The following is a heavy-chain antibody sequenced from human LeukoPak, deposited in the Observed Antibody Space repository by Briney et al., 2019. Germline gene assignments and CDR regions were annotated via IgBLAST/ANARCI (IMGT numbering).Heavy chain of an antibody. CDR2: MNPNSGNT. J-gene: IGHJ3*02. CDR3: ARVRDGYNDAYDI. V-gene: IGHV1-8*01. CDR1: GYTFTSYD. Sequence: GASVKVSCKASGYTFTSYDINWVRQATGQGLEWMGWMNPNSGNTGYAQNFQARVTMTRDTSTSTVYMELSSLRSEDTAVYYCARVRDGYNDAYDIWGQGTMVTVPS. D-gene: IGHD5-24*01.